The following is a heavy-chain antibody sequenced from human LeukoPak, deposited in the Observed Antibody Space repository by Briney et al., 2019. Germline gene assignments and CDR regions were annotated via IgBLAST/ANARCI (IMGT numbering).Heavy chain of an antibody. V-gene: IGHV4-61*01. J-gene: IGHJ1*01. CDR2: IYYSGCT. CDR3: ARGRSYFQH. Sequence: SETLSLTCTVSGGSVSSGSYYWSWIRQPPGKGLEWIGYIYYSGCTNYNPSLKSRVTISVDTSKNQFSLKLSSVTAADTAVYYCARGRSYFQHWGQGTLVTVSS. D-gene: IGHD4-17*01. CDR1: GGSVSSGSYY.